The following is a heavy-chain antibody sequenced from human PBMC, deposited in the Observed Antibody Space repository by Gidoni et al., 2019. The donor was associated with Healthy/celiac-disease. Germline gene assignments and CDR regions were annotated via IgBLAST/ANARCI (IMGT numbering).Heavy chain of an antibody. V-gene: IGHV4-39*01. CDR1: GGSISSSSYY. Sequence: QLQLQESGPGLVKPSATLSLTCTVSGGSISSSSYYWGWIRQPPGKGLEWIGSIYYSGSTYYNPSLKSRVTISVDTSKNQFSLKLSSVTAADTAVYYCARTHLKQQLGWYFDLWGRGTLVTVSS. CDR3: ARTHLKQQLGWYFDL. CDR2: IYYSGST. D-gene: IGHD6-13*01. J-gene: IGHJ2*01.